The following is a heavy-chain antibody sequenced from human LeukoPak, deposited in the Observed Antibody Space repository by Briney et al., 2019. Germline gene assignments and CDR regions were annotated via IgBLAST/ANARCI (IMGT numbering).Heavy chain of an antibody. CDR3: ARISGSYQADYFDC. V-gene: IGHV4-30-4*01. CDR1: GDSISSGDYY. CDR2: IYYSGST. J-gene: IGHJ4*02. Sequence: KSSETLSLTCTVSGDSISSGDYYWSWIRQPPGKGLEWIGYIYYSGSTYYNPSLKSRVTISVDTSKNQFSLKLSSVTAADTAVYYCARISGSYQADYFDCWGQGTLVTVSS. D-gene: IGHD1-26*01.